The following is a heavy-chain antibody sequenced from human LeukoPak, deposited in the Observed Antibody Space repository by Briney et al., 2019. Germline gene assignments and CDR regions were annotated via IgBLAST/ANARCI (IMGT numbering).Heavy chain of an antibody. Sequence: KTSETLSLTCTVSGASINSYFWSWVRQPPGGGLEWIGYIYDSGSTYYNPSLKSRVTISVDTSNNHFSLRLRSVTAADTAVYYCARQMYLGGMDVWGQGTTVTVSS. CDR1: GASINSYF. J-gene: IGHJ6*02. D-gene: IGHD2-8*01. CDR3: ARQMYLGGMDV. CDR2: IYDSGST. V-gene: IGHV4-59*08.